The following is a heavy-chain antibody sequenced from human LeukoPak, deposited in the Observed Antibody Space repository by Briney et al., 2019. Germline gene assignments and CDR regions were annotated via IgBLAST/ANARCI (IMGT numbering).Heavy chain of an antibody. Sequence: ASVKVSCKTSGYSFTDYYMHWVRQAPGQGLEWMGWINPYSGGTSSAQKFQGRATMTRDTSISTVYMQVSWLTSDDTAIYYCTRADRLHGGPYLIGPWGQGTLVTVSS. J-gene: IGHJ5*02. D-gene: IGHD3-16*01. CDR3: TRADRLHGGPYLIGP. CDR2: INPYSGGT. CDR1: GYSFTDYY. V-gene: IGHV1-2*02.